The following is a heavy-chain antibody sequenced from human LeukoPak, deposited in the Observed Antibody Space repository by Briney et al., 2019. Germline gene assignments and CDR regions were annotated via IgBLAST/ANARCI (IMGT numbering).Heavy chain of an antibody. D-gene: IGHD3-10*01. CDR1: GYTRTELS. J-gene: IGHJ6*02. CDR2: FDPEDGET. V-gene: IGHV1-24*01. CDR3: GTEDRGYFYYGMDV. Sequence: GASVKVSCKVSGYTRTELSMHWVRQAPGKGLEWMGGFDPEDGETIYAQKFQGRVTMTEDTSTDTAYIELRSLRCEDTAVYFCGTEDRGYFYYGMDVWGQGTTVTVSS.